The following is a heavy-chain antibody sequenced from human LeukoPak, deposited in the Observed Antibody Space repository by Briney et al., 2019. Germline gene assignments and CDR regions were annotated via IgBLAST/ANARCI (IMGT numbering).Heavy chain of an antibody. V-gene: IGHV6-1*01. J-gene: IGHJ6*02. CDR3: ARGLYGSGSYYYYYGMDV. Sequence: SQTLSLTCAISGDSVSGNSAAWNWIRQSPSRSLEWLGRTYCRSKWYGDYAVSVKSRTTINPDTSKNQFSLQLNSVTPEDTAVYYCARGLYGSGSYYYYYGMDVWGQGTTVTVSS. D-gene: IGHD3-10*01. CDR2: TYCRSKWYG. CDR1: GDSVSGNSAA.